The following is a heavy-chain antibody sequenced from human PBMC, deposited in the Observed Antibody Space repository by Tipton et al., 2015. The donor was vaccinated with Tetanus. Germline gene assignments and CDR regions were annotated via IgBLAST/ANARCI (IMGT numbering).Heavy chain of an antibody. CDR3: ARLGRNSLGAFDV. D-gene: IGHD7-27*01. CDR1: GSTFREYW. J-gene: IGHJ3*01. CDR2: IQNDGGET. Sequence: SGSTFREYWVSWVRQAPGKGLEWVANIQNDGGETYHLESVRGRFTISRDNGKNSVYLQMNSLRPEDTAVYYCARLGRNSLGAFDVWGQGTLVSVSS. V-gene: IGHV3-7*03.